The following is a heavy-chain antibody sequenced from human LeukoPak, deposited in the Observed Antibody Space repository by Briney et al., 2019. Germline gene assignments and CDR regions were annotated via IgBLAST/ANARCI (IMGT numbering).Heavy chain of an antibody. V-gene: IGHV4-34*01. CDR1: GGSFSGYY. J-gene: IGHJ6*03. CDR2: INHSGST. Sequence: SETLSLTCAVYGGSFSGYYWSWIRQPPGKGLEWIGEINHSGSTNYNPSLKSRVTISVDTSKNQFSLKLSSVTAADTAVYYCARQTYDNYYYYYYYMDVWGKGTTVTISS. D-gene: IGHD1-1*01. CDR3: ARQTYDNYYYYYYYMDV.